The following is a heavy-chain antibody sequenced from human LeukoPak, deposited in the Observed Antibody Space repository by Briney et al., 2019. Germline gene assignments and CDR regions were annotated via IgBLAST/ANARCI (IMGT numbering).Heavy chain of an antibody. CDR2: IYPGDSDT. J-gene: IGHJ6*02. Sequence: GESLKISCKGSGYSFTSYWIGWVRQMPGKGLECMGIIYPGDSDTRYSPSFQGQVTISADKSISTAYLQWSSLKASDTAMYYCASGIAVAGIGLDVWGQGTTVTVSS. CDR1: GYSFTSYW. CDR3: ASGIAVAGIGLDV. D-gene: IGHD6-19*01. V-gene: IGHV5-51*01.